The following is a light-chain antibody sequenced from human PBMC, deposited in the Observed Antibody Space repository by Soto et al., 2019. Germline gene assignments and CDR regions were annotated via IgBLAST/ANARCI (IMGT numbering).Light chain of an antibody. Sequence: QSVLTQPPSVSGAPGQRVSISFTGSTSNIGAPYDVHWYQHLPGTAPNLHISGDNNRPSGVPDRFSGSKSGTSASLAITRLQADDEADYYCQSYDISLHNYVFGTGTKVTAL. CDR1: TSNIGAPYD. J-gene: IGLJ1*01. V-gene: IGLV1-40*01. CDR2: GDN. CDR3: QSYDISLHNYV.